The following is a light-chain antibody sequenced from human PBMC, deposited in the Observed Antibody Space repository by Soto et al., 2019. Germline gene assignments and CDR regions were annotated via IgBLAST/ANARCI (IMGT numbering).Light chain of an antibody. CDR3: QQYNNWPPYT. V-gene: IGKV3-15*01. CDR1: QSVSSN. Sequence: EIVMTQSPATLSVSPGERATLSCRASQSVSSNLAWYQQKPGQAPRLLIYGASTRATGIPARFSGSGSGIEFTLNISSLQSEDFAVYSCQQYNNWPPYTFGQGTKLEIK. J-gene: IGKJ2*01. CDR2: GAS.